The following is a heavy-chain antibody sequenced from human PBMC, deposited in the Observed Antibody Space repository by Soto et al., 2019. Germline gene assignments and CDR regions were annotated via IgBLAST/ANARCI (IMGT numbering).Heavy chain of an antibody. CDR2: IIPIFGTA. Sequence: QVQLVQSGAEVRKPGSSVKVSCKASGGTFSRHAISWVRQAPGQGLEWMGGIIPIFGTANHAQKFQGRVTIIADESTSTVYMELSGLRSEDTGMYYCSRGWGYDSNDYYYAYWGQGTLVIVSS. V-gene: IGHV1-69*01. CDR3: SRGWGYDSNDYYYAY. J-gene: IGHJ4*02. CDR1: GGTFSRHA. D-gene: IGHD3-22*01.